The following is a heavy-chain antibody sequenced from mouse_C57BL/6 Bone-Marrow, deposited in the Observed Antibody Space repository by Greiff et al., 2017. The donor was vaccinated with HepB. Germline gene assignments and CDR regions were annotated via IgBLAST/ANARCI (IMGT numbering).Heavy chain of an antibody. V-gene: IGHV1-54*01. Sequence: VKLQESGAELVRPGTSVKVSCKASGYAFTTYLIEWVKQRPGQGLEWIGVINPGSGGTNYNEKLKGKATLAADKSSSTAYMQLSSLTSEDPAVYFCARSLLYYGSSLYAMDYWGQGTSVTVSS. D-gene: IGHD1-1*01. CDR3: ARSLLYYGSSLYAMDY. CDR1: GYAFTTYL. CDR2: INPGSGGT. J-gene: IGHJ4*01.